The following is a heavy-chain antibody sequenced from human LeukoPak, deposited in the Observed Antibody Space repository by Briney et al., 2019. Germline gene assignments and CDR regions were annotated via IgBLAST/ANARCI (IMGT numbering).Heavy chain of an antibody. CDR2: IYYSGST. Sequence: SETLSLTCTVSGGSISSSSYYWGWIRQPPGKGLEWIGSIYYSGSTYYNPSLKSRVTISVDMSKNQFSLKLSSVTAADTAVYYCASGGGSYYNWFDPWGQGTLVTVSS. D-gene: IGHD1-26*01. J-gene: IGHJ5*02. CDR3: ASGGGSYYNWFDP. CDR1: GGSISSSSYY. V-gene: IGHV4-39*01.